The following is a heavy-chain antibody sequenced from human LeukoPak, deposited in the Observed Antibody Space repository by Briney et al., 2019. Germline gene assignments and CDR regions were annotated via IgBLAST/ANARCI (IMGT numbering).Heavy chain of an antibody. V-gene: IGHV4-4*07. CDR1: GGSISNDY. CDR3: ARCPGYCTNGVWSDL. J-gene: IGHJ2*01. CDR2: FYSIGGT. D-gene: IGHD2-8*01. Sequence: SETLSLTCAVSGGSISNDYWSWIRQPAGKGLEWIGRFYSIGGTNYNPSLKSRVTMSVDTSKNQFSLKLNSVTAADTAVYYCARCPGYCTNGVWSDLWGRGTLITVSS.